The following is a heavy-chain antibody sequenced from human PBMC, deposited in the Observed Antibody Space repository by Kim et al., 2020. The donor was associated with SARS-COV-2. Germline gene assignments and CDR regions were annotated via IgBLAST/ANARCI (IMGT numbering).Heavy chain of an antibody. D-gene: IGHD3-10*01. Sequence: SETLSLTCSVSGASVSSHYWNWIRQSPGRGLEWIGYIYHSGSADYNPSLISRVSMSIDVSKNQFTLRLRSVDAADTGVYYCARDTVRGGADVWGQGTTVTVSS. CDR1: GASVSSHY. V-gene: IGHV4-59*02. CDR3: ARDTVRGGADV. CDR2: IYHSGSA. J-gene: IGHJ6*02.